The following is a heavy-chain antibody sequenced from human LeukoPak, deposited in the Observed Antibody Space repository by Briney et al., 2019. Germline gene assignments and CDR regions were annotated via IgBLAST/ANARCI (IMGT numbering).Heavy chain of an antibody. V-gene: IGHV1-18*01. CDR1: GYTFTSYG. CDR3: TRGEAAAGTYSDY. J-gene: IGHJ4*02. CDR2: ISAYNDNT. Sequence: ASVKVSCKASGYTFTSYGISWLRQAPGQGLEWMGWISAYNDNTNYAQKLQGRVTMTTDRSTSTAYMELRSLTSDDTAVYYCTRGEAAAGTYSDYWGQGTLVTVSS. D-gene: IGHD6-13*01.